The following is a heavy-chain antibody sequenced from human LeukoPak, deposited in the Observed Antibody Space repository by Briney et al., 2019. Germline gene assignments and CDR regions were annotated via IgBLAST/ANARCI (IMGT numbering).Heavy chain of an antibody. J-gene: IGHJ4*01. CDR2: ISDSGGT. CDR3: ARGRIHLRLGSSSALNSEY. Sequence: PSGTLSLTCAVYGVTFSGYYWSWIRQPPGKGLEWIGEISDSGGTNYNPSLKSRVTILVITSKNQSSLKQSTRTAADTAVDYCARGRIHLRLGSSSALNSEYRGPGSLVT. CDR1: GVTFSGYY. D-gene: IGHD3-10*01. V-gene: IGHV4-34*01.